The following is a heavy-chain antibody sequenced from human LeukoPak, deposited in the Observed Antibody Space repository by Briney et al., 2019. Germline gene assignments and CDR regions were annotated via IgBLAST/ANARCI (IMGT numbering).Heavy chain of an antibody. V-gene: IGHV3-7*01. Sequence: GGSLRLSCAASAFTISGYWMNWVRQAPGKGLEWVASMTEDGNNEFYVDSVKGRLTISGDNAKNSLYLQMNSLRADDTAVYYCTRGLHDYWGQGTLVIVSS. CDR1: AFTISGYW. CDR3: TRGLHDY. J-gene: IGHJ4*02. CDR2: MTEDGNNE. D-gene: IGHD2-15*01.